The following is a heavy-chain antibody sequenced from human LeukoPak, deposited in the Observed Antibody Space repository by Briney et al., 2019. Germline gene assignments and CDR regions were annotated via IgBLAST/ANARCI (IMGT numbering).Heavy chain of an antibody. Sequence: SVKVSCKASGGTFSSYAISWVRQAPGQGLEWMGGIIPIFGTANYAQKFQGRVTITADKSTSTAYMELSSLRSEDTAVYYCARDLKALRYFDWLSQDYYYYGMDVWGKGTTVTVSS. J-gene: IGHJ6*04. CDR1: GGTFSSYA. CDR3: ARDLKALRYFDWLSQDYYYYGMDV. D-gene: IGHD3-9*01. CDR2: IIPIFGTA. V-gene: IGHV1-69*06.